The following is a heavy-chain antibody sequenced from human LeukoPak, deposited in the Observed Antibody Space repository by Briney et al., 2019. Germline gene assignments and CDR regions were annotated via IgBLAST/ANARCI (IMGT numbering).Heavy chain of an antibody. CDR2: IASDGNST. CDR1: GFTFSSYW. Sequence: GGSLRLSCAASGFTFSSYWMNWVRQAPGKGLVWVSRIASDGNSTTYADSVKGRFSISRDNAKNTLYLQMNSLRAEDTAVYYCAKDKGWGYSAYDCYGMDVWGQGTTVTVSS. CDR3: AKDKGWGYSAYDCYGMDV. J-gene: IGHJ6*02. V-gene: IGHV3-74*01. D-gene: IGHD1-26*01.